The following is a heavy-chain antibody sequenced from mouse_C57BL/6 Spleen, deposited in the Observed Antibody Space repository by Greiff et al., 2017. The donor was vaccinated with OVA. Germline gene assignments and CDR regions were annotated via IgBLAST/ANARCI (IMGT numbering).Heavy chain of an antibody. Sequence: VQLQQSGAELVRPGTSVKMSCKASGYTFTNYWIGWAKQRPGHGLEWIGDIYPGGGYTNYNEKFKGKATLTADNSSSTAYMQFSSLTSEDSAIYYCATYYSNYENYAMDYWGQGTSVTVSS. D-gene: IGHD2-5*01. CDR1: GYTFTNYW. J-gene: IGHJ4*01. CDR3: ATYYSNYENYAMDY. CDR2: IYPGGGYT. V-gene: IGHV1-63*01.